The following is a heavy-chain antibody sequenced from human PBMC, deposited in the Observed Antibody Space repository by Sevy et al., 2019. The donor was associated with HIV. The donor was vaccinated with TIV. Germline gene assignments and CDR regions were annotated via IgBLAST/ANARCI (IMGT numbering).Heavy chain of an antibody. CDR1: GGSVSSGSYY. CDR3: ARDFRYCSGGSCSPYYGMDV. D-gene: IGHD2-15*01. V-gene: IGHV4-61*01. Sequence: SETLSLTCTVSGGSVSSGSYYWSWIRQPPGKGLEWIGYIYYSGSTNYNPSLKSRVTISVDTSKTQFSLKLSSVTAADTAVYYCARDFRYCSGGSCSPYYGMDVWGQGTTVTVSS. J-gene: IGHJ6*02. CDR2: IYYSGST.